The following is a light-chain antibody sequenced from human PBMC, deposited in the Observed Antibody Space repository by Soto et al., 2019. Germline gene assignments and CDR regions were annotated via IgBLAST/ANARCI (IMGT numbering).Light chain of an antibody. CDR3: QPCDSYWT. J-gene: IGKJ1*01. CDR1: QSISTS. Sequence: DIQMTQSPSTLSASVGDRVTITCRASQSISTSLAWYQQKPGKSPKVLIYKASSLESGVQSRFSGSGSGTEFTLTISSLQPDDFATYYCQPCDSYWTFGQGTKVEIK. V-gene: IGKV1-5*03. CDR2: KAS.